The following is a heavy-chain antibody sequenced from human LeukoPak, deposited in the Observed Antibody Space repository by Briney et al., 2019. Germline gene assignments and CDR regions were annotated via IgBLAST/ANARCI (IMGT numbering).Heavy chain of an antibody. Sequence: ASVKVSCKASGYTFTSYYMHWVRQARGQGLEWMGIINPSGGSTSYAQKFQGRVTMTRDTSTSTVYMELSSLRSEDTAVYYCARVLLRGVSDYWGQGTLVTVSS. CDR1: GYTFTSYY. CDR2: INPSGGST. J-gene: IGHJ4*02. D-gene: IGHD2-15*01. CDR3: ARVLLRGVSDY. V-gene: IGHV1-46*01.